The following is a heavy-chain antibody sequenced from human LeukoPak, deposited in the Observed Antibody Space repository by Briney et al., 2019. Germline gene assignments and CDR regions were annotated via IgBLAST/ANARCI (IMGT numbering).Heavy chain of an antibody. Sequence: SETLSLTCAVYGGSFSGYFWSWIGQPPGKGLEWIGEINHSGSTNYNPSLKSRVTISVDTSKNQFSLKLSPVTAADTAVYYCARSYYYDSSGSHNNWFDPWGQGTLVTVSS. CDR1: GGSFSGYF. D-gene: IGHD3-22*01. J-gene: IGHJ5*02. CDR3: ARSYYYDSSGSHNNWFDP. V-gene: IGHV4-34*01. CDR2: INHSGST.